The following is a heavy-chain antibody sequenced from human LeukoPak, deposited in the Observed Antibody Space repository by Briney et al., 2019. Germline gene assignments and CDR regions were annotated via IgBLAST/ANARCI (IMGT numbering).Heavy chain of an antibody. J-gene: IGHJ4*02. CDR2: IYESGTT. V-gene: IGHV4-34*01. Sequence: SETLSLTCAVYGESLNSYYWSWVRQPPGEGLEWIGEIYESGTTEYNPPLKSRVTISMVPSKQQFSLSLSSVAAADTAVYYCARGAWATRLGSWGLGTPVIVSS. CDR3: ARGAWATRLGS. D-gene: IGHD2-15*01. CDR1: GESLNSYY.